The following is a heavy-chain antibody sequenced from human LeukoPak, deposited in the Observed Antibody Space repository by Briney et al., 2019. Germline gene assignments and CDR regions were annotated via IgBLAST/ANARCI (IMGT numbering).Heavy chain of an antibody. J-gene: IGHJ4*02. CDR2: INPNGGGT. CDR3: ARGAPGGNDYGDY. CDR1: GYIFTDYY. Sequence: ASVKVSCKASGYIFTDYYIHWVRQAPGQGLEWMAWINPNGGGTRYAQKFQGRVAMSRDTSISTAYMELSSLRSDDTAVYYCARGAPGGNDYGDYWGQGTLVTVSS. V-gene: IGHV1-2*02.